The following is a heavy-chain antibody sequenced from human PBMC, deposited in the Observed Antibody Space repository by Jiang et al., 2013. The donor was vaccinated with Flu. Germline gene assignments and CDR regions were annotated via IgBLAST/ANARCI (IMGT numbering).Heavy chain of an antibody. J-gene: IGHJ5*02. V-gene: IGHV2-5*01. CDR3: AHRIAAAGYNWFDP. CDR1: GFSLSTSGVG. D-gene: IGHD6-13*01. CDR2: IYWNDDK. Sequence: KPTQTLTLTCTFSGFSLSTSGVGVGWIRQPPGKALEWLALIYWNDDKRYSPSLKSRLTITKDTSKNQVVLTMTNMDPVDTATYYCAHRIAAAGYNWFDPWGQGNPWSPSPQ.